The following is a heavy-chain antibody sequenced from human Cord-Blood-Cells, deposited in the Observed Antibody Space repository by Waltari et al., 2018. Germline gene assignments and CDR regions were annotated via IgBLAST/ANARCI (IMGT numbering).Heavy chain of an antibody. CDR2: ISGSGGST. CDR3: AKGTCGGDCYSGALD. Sequence: EVQLLESGGGLVQPGGSLRLSCAASGFTFSSYAMSWVRQAPGKGLEWVSAISGSGGSTYYADSVKGRFTISRDNSKSTLYLQMNSLRAEDTAVYYCAKGTCGGDCYSGALDWGQGTLVTVSS. CDR1: GFTFSSYA. J-gene: IGHJ4*02. D-gene: IGHD2-21*01. V-gene: IGHV3-23*01.